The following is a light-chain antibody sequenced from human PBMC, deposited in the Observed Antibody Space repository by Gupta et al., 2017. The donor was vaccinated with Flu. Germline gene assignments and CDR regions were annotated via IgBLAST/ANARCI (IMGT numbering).Light chain of an antibody. Sequence: SVTISRTGTSSDVGGYNYLCWYQPHPGKAHRLIIYDVSRRPAGVPNRFSGSKSGSTASLTISGLQAEEEADYYCCAYAGSYTLMFGGGTKLTVL. J-gene: IGLJ3*02. CDR1: SSDVGGYNY. CDR3: CAYAGSYTLM. V-gene: IGLV2-11*03. CDR2: DVS.